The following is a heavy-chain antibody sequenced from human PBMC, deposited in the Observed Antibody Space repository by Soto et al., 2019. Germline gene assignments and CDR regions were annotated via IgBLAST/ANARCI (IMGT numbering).Heavy chain of an antibody. D-gene: IGHD4-17*01. Sequence: QVQLQESGPGLVKPSETLSLTCTVSGGSISSYYWSWIRQPPGKGLECIGYIYYSGSTNYNPSLKFRVPISVDTSKTQFSLKLTSVTAADTAVYYCARDSYGDSLDYWGQGTLVTVSS. CDR1: GGSISSYY. V-gene: IGHV4-59*01. CDR3: ARDSYGDSLDY. CDR2: IYYSGST. J-gene: IGHJ4*02.